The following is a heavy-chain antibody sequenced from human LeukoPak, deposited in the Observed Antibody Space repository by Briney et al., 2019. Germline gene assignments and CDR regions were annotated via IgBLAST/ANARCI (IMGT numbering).Heavy chain of an antibody. V-gene: IGHV4-31*03. CDR1: GGSINNGAYY. CDR2: IYYSGNT. Sequence: PSETLSLTCTVSGGSINNGAYYWSWVRQHPGKGLEWIGYIYYSGNTYYNPSLKSRVTISLDTSENQFSLKLSSVNAADTAVYYCARGHYAYFDSGGYYYMDYFDNWGQGALVIVSS. D-gene: IGHD3-22*01. J-gene: IGHJ4*02. CDR3: ARGHYAYFDSGGYYYMDYFDN.